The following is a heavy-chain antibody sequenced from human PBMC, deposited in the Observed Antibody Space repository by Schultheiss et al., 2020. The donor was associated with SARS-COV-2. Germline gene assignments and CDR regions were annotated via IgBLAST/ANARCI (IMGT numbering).Heavy chain of an antibody. J-gene: IGHJ4*02. Sequence: GESLKISCIASGFTFVDYCMSWFRQAPGKGLEWVGFIRSKAYGGTTEYAASVKGRFTISRDDSKSIAYLQMNSLKTEDTAVYYCTRMGDPDWGQGTLVTVSS. D-gene: IGHD3-16*01. V-gene: IGHV3-49*03. CDR3: TRMGDPD. CDR2: IRSKAYGGTT. CDR1: GFTFVDYC.